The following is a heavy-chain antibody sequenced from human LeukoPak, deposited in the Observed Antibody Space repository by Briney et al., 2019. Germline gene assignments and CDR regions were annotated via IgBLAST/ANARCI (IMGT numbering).Heavy chain of an antibody. Sequence: ASVKVSCKTSGYTFTSYGISWVRQAPGQGLEWMGWISPYNGNTKYIQKFQGRVTMTTDTSTSTAYMEVRSLRSEDTAVYYCARRYCTNGVCYHDRGAFDIWGQGTMVTVSS. D-gene: IGHD2-8*01. CDR1: GYTFTSYG. J-gene: IGHJ3*02. CDR3: ARRYCTNGVCYHDRGAFDI. CDR2: ISPYNGNT. V-gene: IGHV1-18*01.